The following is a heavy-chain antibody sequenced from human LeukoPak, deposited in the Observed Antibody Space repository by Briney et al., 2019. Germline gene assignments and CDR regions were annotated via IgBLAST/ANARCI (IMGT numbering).Heavy chain of an antibody. CDR2: IYISGST. D-gene: IGHD3-10*01. V-gene: IGHV4-4*07. CDR3: ARVGDGSGSYDNADYDY. CDR1: GGSISGYY. J-gene: IGHJ4*02. Sequence: PSETLSLTCTVSGGSISGYYWNWIRQPAGKGLEWIGRIYISGSTNYNPSLKSRVTMSIDTSKNQFSLNLSSVTAADTAVYYCARVGDGSGSYDNADYDYWGQGTLVTVSS.